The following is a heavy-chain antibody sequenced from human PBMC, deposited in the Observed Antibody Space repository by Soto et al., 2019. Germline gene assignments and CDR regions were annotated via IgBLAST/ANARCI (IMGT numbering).Heavy chain of an antibody. CDR2: LNHSGST. CDR3: ARAGYYDFWSGYYTRGMDV. D-gene: IGHD3-3*01. Sequence: SETLSLTCAVYGGSFSGYYWSWIRQPPGKGLEWIGELNHSGSTNYNPSLKSRFTISVDTSKNQFSLKLSSVTAADTAVYYCARAGYYDFWSGYYTRGMDVWGQGTTVTVSS. J-gene: IGHJ6*02. CDR1: GGSFSGYY. V-gene: IGHV4-34*01.